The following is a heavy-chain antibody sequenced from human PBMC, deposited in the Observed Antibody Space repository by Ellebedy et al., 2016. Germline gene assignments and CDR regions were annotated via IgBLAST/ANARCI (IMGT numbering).Heavy chain of an antibody. CDR2: ISYDGSNE. Sequence: GESLKISCVVSAFTFSTYEMHWVRQPPGRGLEWVALISYDGSNEYYADSVKGRFTISRDNSRHTLHLQMDSLRAEDTAVYYCALLAVASPFDYWGQGTLVTVSS. CDR1: AFTFSTYE. V-gene: IGHV3-30-3*01. CDR3: ALLAVASPFDY. D-gene: IGHD6-19*01. J-gene: IGHJ4*02.